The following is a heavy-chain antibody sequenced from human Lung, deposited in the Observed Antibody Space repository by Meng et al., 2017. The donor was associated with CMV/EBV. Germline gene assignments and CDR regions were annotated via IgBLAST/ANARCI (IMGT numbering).Heavy chain of an antibody. CDR1: GFTFSNYE. CDR2: ISTSGSTM. CDR3: ARNGQKTGTPSNY. V-gene: IGHV3-48*03. D-gene: IGHD1-1*01. J-gene: IGHJ4*02. Sequence: SXAASGFTFSNYEMNWVRQAPGQGLEWVSYISTSGSTMYYADSVKGRFTVSRDNAKNSLYLQMNSLRAEDTAVYYCARNGQKTGTPSNYWGQGTXVTVAS.